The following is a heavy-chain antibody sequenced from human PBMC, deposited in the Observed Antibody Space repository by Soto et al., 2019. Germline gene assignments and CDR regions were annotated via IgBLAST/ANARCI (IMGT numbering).Heavy chain of an antibody. V-gene: IGHV3-74*01. D-gene: IGHD4-4*01. J-gene: IGHJ4*02. Sequence: GGSLRLSCAASGFTFTDYWTHWVRQAPGKGLVWVSRINSDGSRTSYADSVTGRFTISRDNAKNTLCLQMNSLRVEDTALYYCARETYRGFYFDYWGQGTLVTVSS. CDR3: ARETYRGFYFDY. CDR2: INSDGSRT. CDR1: GFTFTDYW.